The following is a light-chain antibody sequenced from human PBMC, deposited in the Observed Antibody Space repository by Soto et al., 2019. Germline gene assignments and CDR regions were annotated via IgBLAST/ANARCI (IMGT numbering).Light chain of an antibody. Sequence: DIVMTQSPLSLPVTPGEPASISCRSSQSLLHSNGYNYLDWYLQKPGQSPQLLIYLGSNRASGGPDRFSGSGSGTDFTLKIGRVEAEDVGVYYCMQTLQTPRTFGQGTKVEIK. V-gene: IGKV2-28*01. CDR3: MQTLQTPRT. J-gene: IGKJ1*01. CDR2: LGS. CDR1: QSLLHSNGYNY.